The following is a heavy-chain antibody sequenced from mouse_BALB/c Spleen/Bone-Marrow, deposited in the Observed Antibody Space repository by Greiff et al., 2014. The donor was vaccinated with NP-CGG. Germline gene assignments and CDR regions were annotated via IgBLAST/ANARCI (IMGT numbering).Heavy chain of an antibody. Sequence: EVQLQQSRGGLVQPGGSRKLSCAASGFTFSSFGMHWVRQAPEKGLEWVAYISSGSSTVFYADTVKGRFTVSRDNPKNTLFLQMSSLRSEDTAMYYCARSRGNFEDFDYWGQGTTLTVSS. CDR1: GFTFSSFG. V-gene: IGHV5-17*02. CDR2: ISSGSSTV. CDR3: ARSRGNFEDFDY. D-gene: IGHD2-1*01. J-gene: IGHJ2*01.